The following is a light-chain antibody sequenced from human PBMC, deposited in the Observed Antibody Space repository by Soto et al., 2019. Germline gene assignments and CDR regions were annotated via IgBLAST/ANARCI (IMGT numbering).Light chain of an antibody. J-gene: IGLJ3*02. CDR3: SSYTTTTRL. Sequence: QPVLTQPASVPGSPGQSITISCTGTSSDIGSNNYVSWFQQRPGKAPTLIIYEVSNRPSGVSTHFSGSKSGNTASLTISGLLPEDEAEYYCSSYTTTTRLFGGGTKLTVL. CDR1: SSDIGSNNY. CDR2: EVS. V-gene: IGLV2-14*01.